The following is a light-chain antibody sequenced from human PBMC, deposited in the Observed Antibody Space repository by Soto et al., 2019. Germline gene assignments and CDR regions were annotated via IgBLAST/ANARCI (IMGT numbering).Light chain of an antibody. Sequence: QSALTQPRSVSGSPGQSVTVSCTGTSSDVGGYNYVSWYQQHPGKAPKLMIYDVSKRPSGVPDRFSASKSGNTASLTISGLQAEDEADYYCCSFAAYTPYVFGTGTKVTVL. V-gene: IGLV2-11*01. J-gene: IGLJ1*01. CDR2: DVS. CDR3: CSFAAYTPYV. CDR1: SSDVGGYNY.